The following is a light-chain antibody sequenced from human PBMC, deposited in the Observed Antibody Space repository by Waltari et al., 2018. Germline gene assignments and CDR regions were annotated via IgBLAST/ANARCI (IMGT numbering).Light chain of an antibody. CDR3: QHYVRLPAT. CDR2: GAS. J-gene: IGKJ1*01. Sequence: EIVLTQSPGTLSLSPGDRATLSCMASQSVSRTLAWYQQKPGQAPKLLIYGASIRATGIPDRFTGSGSGTDFSLTISSLEPEDFAIYFCQHYVRLPATFGQGTKVEIK. V-gene: IGKV3-20*01. CDR1: QSVSRT.